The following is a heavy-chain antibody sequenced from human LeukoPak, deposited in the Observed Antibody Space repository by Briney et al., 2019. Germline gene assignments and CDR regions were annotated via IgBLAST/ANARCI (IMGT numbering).Heavy chain of an antibody. J-gene: IGHJ4*02. V-gene: IGHV1-69*05. CDR2: IIPIFGTA. D-gene: IGHD6-19*01. CDR3: ARSPNIAVAGKGRRYYFDC. CDR1: GGTFSSYA. Sequence: GASVKVSCKASGGTFSSYAISWVRHAPAQGLEWMGRIIPIFGTANYAQKFQGRVTITTDESTNTAYMELSSLRSEDTAVYYCARSPNIAVAGKGRRYYFDCWGQGTLVTVSS.